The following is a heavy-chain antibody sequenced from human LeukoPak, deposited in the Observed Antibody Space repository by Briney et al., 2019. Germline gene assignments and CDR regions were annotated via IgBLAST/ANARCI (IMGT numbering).Heavy chain of an antibody. Sequence: GGSLTLFCGAWGFIYRSYRVLGLREARDRAVEWVGVIWYGGSNKYYADSVKGRFTISRDNSKNTLYLQMNSLRADDTAVYYCARDLRKQLVVGAFDIWGQGTMVTVSS. CDR2: IWYGGSNK. CDR1: GFIYRSYR. J-gene: IGHJ3*02. CDR3: ARDLRKQLVVGAFDI. V-gene: IGHV3-33*01. D-gene: IGHD6-13*01.